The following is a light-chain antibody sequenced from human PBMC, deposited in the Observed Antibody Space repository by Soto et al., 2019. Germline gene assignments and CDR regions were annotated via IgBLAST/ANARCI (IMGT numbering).Light chain of an antibody. V-gene: IGLV2-14*01. CDR1: SGDVGDYNS. Sequence: QSVLTQPASVSGSDGQSITISCTGTSGDVGDYNSVSWYQQRPGKAPKLMIYEVSSRPSGVSNRFSGSKSGTTASLTISGLQGDDEGDYYCSSYTTSGTQGVFGTGTKSPS. J-gene: IGLJ1*01. CDR3: SSYTTSGTQGV. CDR2: EVS.